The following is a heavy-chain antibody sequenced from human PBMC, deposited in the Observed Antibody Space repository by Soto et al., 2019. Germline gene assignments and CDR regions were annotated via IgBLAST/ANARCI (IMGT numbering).Heavy chain of an antibody. V-gene: IGHV4-30-4*01. CDR1: GGSISSGDYY. J-gene: IGHJ4*02. CDR3: ARAQYYYDSSGPLDY. Sequence: SETLSLTCTVSGGSISSGDYYWSWIRQPPGKGLEWIGYIYYSGSTYYNPSLKSRVTISVDTSKNQFSLKLSSVTAADTAVYYCARAQYYYDSSGPLDYWGQGTLVTVSS. D-gene: IGHD3-22*01. CDR2: IYYSGST.